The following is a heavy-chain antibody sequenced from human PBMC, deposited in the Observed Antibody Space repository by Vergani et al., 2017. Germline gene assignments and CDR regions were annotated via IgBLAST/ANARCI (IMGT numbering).Heavy chain of an antibody. D-gene: IGHD3-3*01. CDR1: GFTFSSYA. J-gene: IGHJ4*02. Sequence: EVQLLESGGGLVQPGGSLRLSCAASGFTFSSYAMSWVRQAPGKGLEWVSAISGSGGSTYYADSVKGRFTISGDNSKNTLYLQMNSLRAEDTAVYYCAKGLDDFWSGYYTGFDYWGQGTLVTVSS. CDR3: AKGLDDFWSGYYTGFDY. V-gene: IGHV3-23*01. CDR2: ISGSGGST.